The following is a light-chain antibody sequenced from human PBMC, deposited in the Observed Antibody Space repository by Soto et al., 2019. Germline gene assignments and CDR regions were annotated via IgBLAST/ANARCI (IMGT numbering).Light chain of an antibody. CDR2: GAS. J-gene: IGKJ1*01. Sequence: EIVLTQSPGTLSLSAGERATLSCRASQSVSSNYFAWFQQRPGQAPRLLIHGASTRATGIPARFSGSGSGTDFTLTISRLEPEDFAVYYCQQYGSSGTFGQGTKVDI. V-gene: IGKV3-20*01. CDR1: QSVSSNY. CDR3: QQYGSSGT.